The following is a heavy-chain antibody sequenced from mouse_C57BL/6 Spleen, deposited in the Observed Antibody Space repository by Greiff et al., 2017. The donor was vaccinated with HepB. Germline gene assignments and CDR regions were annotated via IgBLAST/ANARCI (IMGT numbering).Heavy chain of an antibody. CDR2: ISSGSSTI. V-gene: IGHV5-17*01. CDR1: GFTFSDYG. D-gene: IGHD1-1*01. CDR3: AISFITTVVAEAMDY. Sequence: EVQLQESGGGLVKPGGSLKLSCAASGFTFSDYGMHWVRQAPEKGLEWVAYISSGSSTIYYADTVKGRFTISRDNAKNTLFLQMTSLRSEDTAMYYCAISFITTVVAEAMDYWGQGTSVTVSS. J-gene: IGHJ4*01.